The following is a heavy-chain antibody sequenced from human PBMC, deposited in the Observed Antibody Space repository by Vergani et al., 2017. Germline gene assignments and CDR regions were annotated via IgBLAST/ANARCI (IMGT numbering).Heavy chain of an antibody. D-gene: IGHD6-19*01. Sequence: EVQLLESGGGLVQPGGSLRLSCAASGFTFSSYAMSWVRQAPGKGLEWVSAISGSGGSTYYAYSVKGRFTISRDNAQNSLYLQMNSLRAEDTAVYYCARDPLRAGTKYYYYYYGMDVWGQGTTVTVSS. J-gene: IGHJ6*02. V-gene: IGHV3-23*01. CDR1: GFTFSSYA. CDR2: ISGSGGST. CDR3: ARDPLRAGTKYYYYYYGMDV.